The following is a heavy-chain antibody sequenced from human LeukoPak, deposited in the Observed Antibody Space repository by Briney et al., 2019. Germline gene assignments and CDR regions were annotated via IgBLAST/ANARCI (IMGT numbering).Heavy chain of an antibody. CDR2: SHYSGST. V-gene: IGHV4-30-4*01. Sequence: SQTLSLTCTVSGDSISSGDHYGSWIRQPPGKGLEWIGYSHYSGSTYYNPSLEGRVIISVDMSKNQFSLSLNSLTAGDSAVYYCARAAADYNSRYYFDNWGQGTLVTVSS. J-gene: IGHJ4*02. CDR1: GDSISSGDHY. D-gene: IGHD5-12*01. CDR3: ARAAADYNSRYYFDN.